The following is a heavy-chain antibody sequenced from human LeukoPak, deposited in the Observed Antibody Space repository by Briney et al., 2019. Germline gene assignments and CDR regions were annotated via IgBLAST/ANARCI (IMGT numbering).Heavy chain of an antibody. V-gene: IGHV3-23*01. CDR2: ISGSGDAS. CDR3: VRKSENCYGCSDY. J-gene: IGHJ4*02. D-gene: IGHD3-10*01. CDR1: GFSFSTYA. Sequence: GGSLRLSCAASGFSFSTYAMRWVRQAPGKGLEWVSTISGSGDASYYTDSVKGRFTISRDNSKNTLYLQMSSLKAEDTAVYYCVRKSENCYGCSDYWGQGTLVTVSS.